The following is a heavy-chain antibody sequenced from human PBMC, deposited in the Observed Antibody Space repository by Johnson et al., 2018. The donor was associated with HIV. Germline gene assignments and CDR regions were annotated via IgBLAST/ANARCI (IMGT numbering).Heavy chain of an antibody. D-gene: IGHD1-14*01. CDR3: VKEGITMEVDI. CDR1: GFTFSGSA. CDR2: VRSKADNYAT. Sequence: VQLVESGGGVVQPGTSLRLSCAASGFTFSGSAMHWVRQASGKGLEWVVRVRSKADNYATAYAASVKGRFTISRDNSKNTLYLQMNSLRDEETAVYYCVKEGITMEVDIWGQGTMVTVSS. J-gene: IGHJ3*02. V-gene: IGHV3-73*01.